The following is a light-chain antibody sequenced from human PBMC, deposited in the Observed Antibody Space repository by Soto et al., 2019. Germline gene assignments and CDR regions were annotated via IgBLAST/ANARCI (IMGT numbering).Light chain of an antibody. CDR2: EVN. V-gene: IGLV2-8*01. J-gene: IGLJ2*01. CDR1: SSDVGGYNY. Sequence: QSAMTQPPSASGSRGQSVTISCTGTSSDVGGYNYVSWYQQHPGKAPKLLIYEVNKRPSGVPDRFSGSKSGNTASSTVSGLQAEDEADYYCSSYAGRNNFGVFGGGTKLTVL. CDR3: SSYAGRNNFGV.